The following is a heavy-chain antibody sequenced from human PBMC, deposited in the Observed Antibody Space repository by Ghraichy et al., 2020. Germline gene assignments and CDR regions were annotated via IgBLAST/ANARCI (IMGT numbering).Heavy chain of an antibody. CDR2: ISYDGSNK. J-gene: IGHJ4*02. Sequence: GGSLRLSCAASGFTFSSYAMHWVRQAPGKGLEWVAVISYDGSNKYYADSVKGRFTISRDNSKNTLYLQMNSLRAEDTAVYYCARLPSTIYDRDYWGQGTLVTVSS. V-gene: IGHV3-30*04. CDR1: GFTFSSYA. CDR3: ARLPSTIYDRDY. D-gene: IGHD3-3*01.